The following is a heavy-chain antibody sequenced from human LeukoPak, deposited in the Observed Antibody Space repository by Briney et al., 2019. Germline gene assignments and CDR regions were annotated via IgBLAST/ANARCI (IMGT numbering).Heavy chain of an antibody. D-gene: IGHD6-13*01. CDR2: INPNSGGT. CDR3: AKAPGAAAGTWAYFDY. CDR1: GYTFTGYY. Sequence: ASVKVSCKASGYTFTGYYMHWVRQAPGQGLEWMGWINPNSGGTNYAQKFQGRVTMTRDTSISTAYMELSRLRAEDTALYYCAKAPGAAAGTWAYFDYWGQGTLVTVSS. V-gene: IGHV1-2*02. J-gene: IGHJ4*02.